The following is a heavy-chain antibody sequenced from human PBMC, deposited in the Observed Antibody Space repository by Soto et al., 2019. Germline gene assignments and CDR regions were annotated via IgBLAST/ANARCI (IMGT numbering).Heavy chain of an antibody. CDR1: GFTFSSYA. V-gene: IGHV3-23*01. D-gene: IGHD5-18*01. J-gene: IGHJ4*02. CDR3: AKDPYTASHFDY. Sequence: GGSLRLSCAASGFTFSSYAMSWVRQAPGKGLEWVSAISGSGASTYYADSVKGRFTISRDRSKNTLYLQMNSLRAEDTALYYCAKDPYTASHFDYWGQGTLVTVSS. CDR2: ISGSGAST.